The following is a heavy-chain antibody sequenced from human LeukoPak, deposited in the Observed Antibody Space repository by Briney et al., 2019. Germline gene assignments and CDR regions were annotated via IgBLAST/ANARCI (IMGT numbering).Heavy chain of an antibody. J-gene: IGHJ4*02. CDR1: GFIFSNAW. CDR2: IKIKTAGGTT. V-gene: IGHV3-15*01. CDR3: TTGFVSSSSKIDY. D-gene: IGHD6-6*01. Sequence: GSLRLSCAASGFIFSNAWMTWVRQAPGKGLEWVGRIKIKTAGGTTDYAAPVKGRFTISRDDSKNTLYLQMNSLKTEDTAVYYCTTGFVSSSSKIDYWGQGTLVTVSS.